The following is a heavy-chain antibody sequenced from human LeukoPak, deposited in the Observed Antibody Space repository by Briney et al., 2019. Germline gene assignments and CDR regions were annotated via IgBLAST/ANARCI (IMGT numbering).Heavy chain of an antibody. CDR2: IYYSGST. Sequence: GSLRLSCAASGFTFSSYEMNWIRQPAGKGLEWIGRIYYSGSTKYNPSLKSRVTISVDTSKNQFSLKMSSVTAADTAVYYCARNHGSGRGEWFDPWGQGTLVTVSS. D-gene: IGHD3-10*01. V-gene: IGHV4-4*07. CDR3: ARNHGSGRGEWFDP. CDR1: GFTFSSYE. J-gene: IGHJ5*02.